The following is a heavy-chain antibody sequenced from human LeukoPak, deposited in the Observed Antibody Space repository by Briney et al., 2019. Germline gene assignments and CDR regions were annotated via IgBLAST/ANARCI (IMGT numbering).Heavy chain of an antibody. J-gene: IGHJ4*02. CDR3: ARGSGYYAIGGYFDY. D-gene: IGHD3-10*01. CDR1: GYSISSGYY. V-gene: IGHV4-38-2*02. Sequence: SETLSLTCTVSGYSISSGYYWGWIRQPPGKGLEWIGSIYHSGSTYYNPSHKSRVTISVDTSKNQFSLKLSSVTAADTAVYYCARGSGYYAIGGYFDYWGQGTLVTVSS. CDR2: IYHSGST.